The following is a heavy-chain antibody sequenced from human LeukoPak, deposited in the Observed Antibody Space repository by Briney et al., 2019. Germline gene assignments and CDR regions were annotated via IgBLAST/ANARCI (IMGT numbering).Heavy chain of an antibody. CDR2: IYYSGST. CDR3: VRDKAGLLFDL. V-gene: IGHV4-30-4*01. CDR1: GGSISSGDYY. Sequence: SETLSLTCTVSGGSISSGDYYWSWIRQPPGKGLEWIGYIYYSGSTYYNPSLKSRVTISVDTSKNQFSLKLSSVTAADTAVYYCVRDKAGLLFDLWGRGTLVTVSS. J-gene: IGHJ2*01.